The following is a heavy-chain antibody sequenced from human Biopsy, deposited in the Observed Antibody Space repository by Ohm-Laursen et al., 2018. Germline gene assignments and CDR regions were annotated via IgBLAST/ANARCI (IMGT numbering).Heavy chain of an antibody. CDR3: ARVGRAAPFDS. D-gene: IGHD6-13*01. CDR1: GGSISDSTYH. CDR2: IYYSGNT. V-gene: IGHV4-39*02. J-gene: IGHJ4*02. Sequence: SETLSLTCTVSGGSISDSTYHWGWIRQSPGKGLEWIGNIYYSGNTDYSPSLKSRVTISVDTSKNHFSLRLTSVTAADTAVYYCARVGRAAPFDSWGQGTLVTVSS.